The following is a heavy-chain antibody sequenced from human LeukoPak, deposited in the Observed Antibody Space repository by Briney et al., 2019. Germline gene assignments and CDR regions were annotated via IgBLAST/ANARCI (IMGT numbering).Heavy chain of an antibody. CDR1: GFTFSSYA. J-gene: IGHJ4*02. Sequence: HGGSLRLSCAASGFTFSSYAMSWVRQAPGKGLEWVSAISGSGGSTYFADSVKGRFTISRDNSKNTLYLQMNSLRAEDTAVYYCAKTGSGYYYFDYWGQGTLVTVSS. V-gene: IGHV3-23*01. CDR2: ISGSGGST. CDR3: AKTGSGYYYFDY. D-gene: IGHD3-22*01.